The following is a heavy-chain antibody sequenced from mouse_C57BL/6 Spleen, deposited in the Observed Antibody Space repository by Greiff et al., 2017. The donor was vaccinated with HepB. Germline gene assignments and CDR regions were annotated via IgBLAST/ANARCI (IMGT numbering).Heavy chain of an antibody. CDR3: ARGGPHYYARDY. J-gene: IGHJ4*01. CDR2: INPSSGYT. V-gene: IGHV1-7*01. Sequence: VQLQQSGAELAKPGASVKLSCKASGYTFTSYWMHWVKQRPGQGLEWIGYINPSSGYTKYNQKFKDQATLTADKSSSTAYMQLSSLTYEDSAVYYWARGGPHYYARDYWGQGTSVTVSS. CDR1: GYTFTSYW.